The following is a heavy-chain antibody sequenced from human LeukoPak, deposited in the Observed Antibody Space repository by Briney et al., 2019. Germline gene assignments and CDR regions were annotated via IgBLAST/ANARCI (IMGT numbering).Heavy chain of an antibody. CDR2: IAPGGGSP. Sequence: GGSLRLSCAASGFSFSNYAMSWVRPAPGKGLEWVSTIAPGGGSPDYADSVRGRFTFSRDNSQNTLYLQMTSLTVDDTAVYCCAKSPIVPASWVRPGLDYWGQGTLVIVSS. D-gene: IGHD2-2*01. CDR1: GFSFSNYA. CDR3: AKSPIVPASWVRPGLDY. V-gene: IGHV3-23*01. J-gene: IGHJ4*02.